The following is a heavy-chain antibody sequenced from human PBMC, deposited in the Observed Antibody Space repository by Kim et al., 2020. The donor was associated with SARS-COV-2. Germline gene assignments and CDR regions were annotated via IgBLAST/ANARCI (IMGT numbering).Heavy chain of an antibody. CDR1: GGSFSGYQ. CDR2: INDSGST. J-gene: IGHJ4*02. V-gene: IGHV4-34*01. CDR3: ARGVPGY. Sequence: SETLSLTCAVYGGSFSGYQWSWIRQTPGKGLEWIGQINDSGSTKCNPSLQSRVTLSVDTSKSQFSLKMTSVTAADTAIYYCARGVPGYWVQGTLVTVSS. D-gene: IGHD3-10*01.